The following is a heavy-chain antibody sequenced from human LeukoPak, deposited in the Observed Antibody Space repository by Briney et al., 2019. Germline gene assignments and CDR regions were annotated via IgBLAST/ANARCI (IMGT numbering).Heavy chain of an antibody. Sequence: GESLKISCKGSGYDFTTYWIGWVRQMPGKGLEWMGIIYPGDSDTRYSPSFQGQVTISADKSISTAYLQWSSLKASDTAICYCARHLRSLPFHYWGQGTLVTVSS. CDR2: IYPGDSDT. J-gene: IGHJ4*02. V-gene: IGHV5-51*01. CDR1: GYDFTTYW. CDR3: ARHLRSLPFHY.